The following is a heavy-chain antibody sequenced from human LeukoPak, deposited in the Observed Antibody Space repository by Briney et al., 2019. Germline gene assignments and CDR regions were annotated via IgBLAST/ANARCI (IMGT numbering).Heavy chain of an antibody. J-gene: IGHJ6*02. CDR2: MNPKSGNT. V-gene: IGHV1-8*01. Sequence: ASVKVSCKASGYTFSNYDINWVRQATGQGLEWMGWMNPKSGNTGYAQKFQGRVTMTRDTSISTAYMELRSLRSDDTAVYYCARVVVVAATEYYGMDVWGQGTTVTVSS. CDR1: GYTFSNYD. D-gene: IGHD2-15*01. CDR3: ARVVVVAATEYYGMDV.